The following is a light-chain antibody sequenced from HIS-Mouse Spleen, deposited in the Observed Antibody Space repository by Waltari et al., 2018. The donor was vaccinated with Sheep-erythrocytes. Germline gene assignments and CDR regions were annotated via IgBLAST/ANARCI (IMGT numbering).Light chain of an antibody. V-gene: IGLV2-11*01. CDR2: DVS. Sequence: QSALTQPRSVSWSPGQSVTISCTGTSSDVGGYNHAPWYQQHPGKAPKLMIYDVSKRPSGVPDRFSGSKSGNTASLTISGLQAEDEADYYCCSYAGSYTFWVFGGGTKLTVL. CDR1: SSDVGGYNH. J-gene: IGLJ3*02. CDR3: CSYAGSYTFWV.